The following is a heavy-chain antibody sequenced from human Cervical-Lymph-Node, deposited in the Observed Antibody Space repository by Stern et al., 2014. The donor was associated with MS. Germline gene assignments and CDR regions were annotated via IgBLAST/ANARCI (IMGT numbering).Heavy chain of an antibody. D-gene: IGHD3-3*01. CDR3: ARDSLIRTFGVEEGMDV. V-gene: IGHV1-18*04. CDR1: GYTFTSYG. Sequence: VQLVESGAEVKKPGASVKVSCKASGYTFTSYGISWVRQAPGQGLEWMGWINAYNGKTNYAQKLQGRVTMSTDTSTSTAYMELRSLRSDDTALYYCARDSLIRTFGVEEGMDVWGQGTTVTVSS. CDR2: INAYNGKT. J-gene: IGHJ6*02.